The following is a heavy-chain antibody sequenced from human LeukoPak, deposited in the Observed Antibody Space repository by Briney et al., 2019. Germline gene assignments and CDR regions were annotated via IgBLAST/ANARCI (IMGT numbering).Heavy chain of an antibody. CDR2: IYTSGST. J-gene: IGHJ5*02. V-gene: IGHV4-4*09. CDR3: ARHQTSYDFWSGYFNWFDP. CDR1: GGSISSYY. Sequence: SETLSLTCTVSGGSISSYYWSWIRQPPGKGLEWIGYIYTSGSTIYNPSHKSRVTISVDTSKNQFSLKLSSVTAADTAVYYCARHQTSYDFWSGYFNWFDPWGQGTLVTVSS. D-gene: IGHD3-3*01.